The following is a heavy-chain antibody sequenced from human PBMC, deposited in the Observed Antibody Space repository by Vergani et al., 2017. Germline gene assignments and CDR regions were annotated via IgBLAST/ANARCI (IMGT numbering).Heavy chain of an antibody. CDR1: GYTFTSYD. CDR2: MNPNSGNT. J-gene: IGHJ6*03. Sequence: QVQLVQSGAEVKKPGASVKVSCKASGYTFTSYDINWVRQATGQGLEWMGWMNPNSGNTGYAQKFQGRVTMTRNTAISTTYMELSSLRSEDTAVYYCARGFRIRGVVIRYYYYMDVWGKGTTVTVSS. CDR3: ARGFRIRGVVIRYYYYMDV. V-gene: IGHV1-8*01. D-gene: IGHD3-3*01.